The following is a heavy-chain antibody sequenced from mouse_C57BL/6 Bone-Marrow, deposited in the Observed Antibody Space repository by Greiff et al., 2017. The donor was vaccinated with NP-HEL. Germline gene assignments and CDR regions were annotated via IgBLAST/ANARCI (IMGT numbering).Heavy chain of an antibody. V-gene: IGHV5S21*01. J-gene: IGHJ1*03. Sequence: EVMLVESGEGLVKPGGSLKLSCAASGFTFSSYAMSWVRQTPEKRLEWVAYISSGGDYIYYADTVKGRFTISRDNARNTLYLQMSSLKSQDTAMYYCARDDYSGSVYCYFDVWGTGTPGTVSS. CDR3: ARDDYSGSVYCYFDV. D-gene: IGHD1-1*01. CDR2: ISSGGDYI. CDR1: GFTFSSYA.